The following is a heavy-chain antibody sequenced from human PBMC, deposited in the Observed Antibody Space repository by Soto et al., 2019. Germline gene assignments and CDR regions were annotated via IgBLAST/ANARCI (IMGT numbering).Heavy chain of an antibody. CDR1: GGAFSSYP. D-gene: IGHD2-15*01. Sequence: SVKVSCKASGGAFSSYPINWVRQAPGQGLEWMGGIIPFFGTTHSAQKFQDRLTITADESTSTTFMELSSLRSEDTAVYYCASRPVMEVAQYGNWFDPWGQGTLVTVS. CDR3: ASRPVMEVAQYGNWFDP. CDR2: IIPFFGTT. J-gene: IGHJ5*02. V-gene: IGHV1-69*13.